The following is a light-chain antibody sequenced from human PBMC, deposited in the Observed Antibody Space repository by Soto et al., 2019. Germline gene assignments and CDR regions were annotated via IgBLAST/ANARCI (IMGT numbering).Light chain of an antibody. J-gene: IGKJ2*01. V-gene: IGKV3-20*01. Sequence: EIVLTQSPGTLSLSPGERATLSCRASQSVSSSYLAWYQQNAGQAPRLLIYGASRRATGIPDRFSGSGSGTDFTLTISRLEPEDLAMDYCQHYGSSPTPFGQGTKVEIK. CDR1: QSVSSSY. CDR3: QHYGSSPTP. CDR2: GAS.